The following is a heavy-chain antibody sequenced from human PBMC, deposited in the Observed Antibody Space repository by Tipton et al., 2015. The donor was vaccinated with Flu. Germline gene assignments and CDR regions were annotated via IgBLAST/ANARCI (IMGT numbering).Heavy chain of an antibody. V-gene: IGHV3-23*01. J-gene: IGHJ6*02. CDR2: ISSSGLTT. Sequence: SLRLSCAASGFTFSSYAMSWVRQAPGKGLEWVSCISSSGLTTFYADSVKGRFTMSRDNSDNTLYLQMNSLRAEDTAVYYRAKEGATIRTNGMDVWGRGTTVTVSS. CDR1: GFTFSSYA. D-gene: IGHD1-14*01. CDR3: AKEGATIRTNGMDV.